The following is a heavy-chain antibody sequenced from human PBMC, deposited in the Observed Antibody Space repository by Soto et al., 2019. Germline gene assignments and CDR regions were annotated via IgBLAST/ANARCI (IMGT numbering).Heavy chain of an antibody. CDR2: IKPDGSEQ. CDR3: ARGNWNYYYGFDV. Sequence: GGSLRLSCAETEFTFDTYYMTWFRQVPGKGPEWVANIKPDGSEQYYVDSVKGRFTISRDNANNSLYLQMNSLRAEDTAVYFCARGNWNYYYGFDVWGQGTTVTVSS. J-gene: IGHJ6*02. V-gene: IGHV3-7*01. D-gene: IGHD1-20*01. CDR1: EFTFDTYY.